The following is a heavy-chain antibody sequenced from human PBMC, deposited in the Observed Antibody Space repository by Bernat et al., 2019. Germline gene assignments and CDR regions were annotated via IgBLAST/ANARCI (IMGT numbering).Heavy chain of an antibody. J-gene: IGHJ4*02. CDR2: IYYSGST. CDR3: ARWSMVRGVIAYYFDY. Sequence: QVQLQESGPGLVKPSETLSLTCTVSGGSISSSSYYWGWIRQPPGKGLEWIGSIYYSGSTYYNPSLKSRVTISVDTSKNQFSLKLSSVTAADTAVYYCARWSMVRGVIAYYFDYWGQGTLVTVSS. V-gene: IGHV4-39*01. CDR1: GGSISSSSYY. D-gene: IGHD3-10*01.